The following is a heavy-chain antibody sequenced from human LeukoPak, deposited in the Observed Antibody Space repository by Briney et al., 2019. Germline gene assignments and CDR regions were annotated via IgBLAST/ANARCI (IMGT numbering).Heavy chain of an antibody. D-gene: IGHD3-22*01. CDR1: GFTFSSYV. J-gene: IGHJ3*02. CDR2: ISGSGGST. CDR3: AKDLTYYYDSSGYYYGVGAFDI. Sequence: PGGPLRLSCAASGFTFSSYVMSWVRQAPGKGLEWVSAISGSGGSTYYADSVKGRFTISRDNSKNTLYLQMNSLRAEDTAVYYCAKDLTYYYDSSGYYYGVGAFDIWGQGTMVTVSS. V-gene: IGHV3-23*01.